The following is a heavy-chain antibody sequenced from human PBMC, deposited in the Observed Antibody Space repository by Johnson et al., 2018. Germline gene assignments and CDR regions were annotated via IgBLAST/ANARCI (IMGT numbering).Heavy chain of an antibody. CDR2: IFYSGRT. Sequence: QVQLQESGPGLVKPSDTLSLTCTVSGGSLNNHYWSWIRQPPGKGPEWIGYIFYSGRTTYNPSLKSRVTISVDTSKKQLSLKLTSVTAADTAVYYCAREATSASWYGDVWTNYYYHYMDVWGKGTTVTVSS. V-gene: IGHV4-59*11. CDR3: AREATSASWYGDVWTNYYYHYMDV. D-gene: IGHD3-10*01. CDR1: GGSLNNHY. J-gene: IGHJ6*03.